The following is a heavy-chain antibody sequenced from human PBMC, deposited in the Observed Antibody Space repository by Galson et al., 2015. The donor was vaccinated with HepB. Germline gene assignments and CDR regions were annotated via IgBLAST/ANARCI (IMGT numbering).Heavy chain of an antibody. V-gene: IGHV3-7*01. J-gene: IGHJ5*02. Sequence: SLRLSCAASGFTFSNYWMSWVRQAPGKGLEWVANIKQDGSEKYYVDSVKGRFTISRDNAKNSLYLQMNSLRAEDTAVYYCVSTGGDRYNWNPNWLDPWGQGTLVTVSS. D-gene: IGHD1-20*01. CDR2: IKQDGSEK. CDR3: VSTGGDRYNWNPNWLDP. CDR1: GFTFSNYW.